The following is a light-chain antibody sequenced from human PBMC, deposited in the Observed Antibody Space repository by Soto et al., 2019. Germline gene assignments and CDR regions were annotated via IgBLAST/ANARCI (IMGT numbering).Light chain of an antibody. Sequence: EIVMTQSPVTLSVSPGERATVSCKTSQSVNTNLAWYQQKPGQVPRLLIYGPSTRAIGIPDRFSGSGSGTEFTLTITSLQSEDFAVYHCHQYHEWPMTFGQGTRLEIK. CDR3: HQYHEWPMT. CDR1: QSVNTN. J-gene: IGKJ5*01. V-gene: IGKV3-15*01. CDR2: GPS.